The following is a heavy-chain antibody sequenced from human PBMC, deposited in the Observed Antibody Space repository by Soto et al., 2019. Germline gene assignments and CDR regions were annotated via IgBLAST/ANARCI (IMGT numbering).Heavy chain of an antibody. CDR2: INPSGGST. CDR3: ARTRVATTSNLYYYYYGMDV. CDR1: GYTFTSYY. Sequence: ASVKVSCKASGYTFTSYYMHWVRQAPGQGLEWMGIINPSGGSTSYAQKLQGRVTMTRDTSTSTVYMELSSLRSEDTAVYYCARTRVATTSNLYYYYYGMDVWGQGTTVTVSS. V-gene: IGHV1-46*01. D-gene: IGHD5-12*01. J-gene: IGHJ6*02.